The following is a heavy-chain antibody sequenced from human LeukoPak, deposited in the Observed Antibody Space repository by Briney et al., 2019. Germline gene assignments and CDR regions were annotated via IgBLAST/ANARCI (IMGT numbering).Heavy chain of an antibody. J-gene: IGHJ4*02. CDR1: GFTFSSYW. V-gene: IGHV3-74*01. CDR2: IKSDGSSI. Sequence: PGGSLRLSCAASGFTFSSYWMHWVRQAPGKGLVWVSRIKSDGSSISYADSVKGRFTIFRDNAKNTLYLQMNSLRAEDTAVYYCARFSSSWFDYWGQGTLVTVSS. D-gene: IGHD6-13*01. CDR3: ARFSSSWFDY.